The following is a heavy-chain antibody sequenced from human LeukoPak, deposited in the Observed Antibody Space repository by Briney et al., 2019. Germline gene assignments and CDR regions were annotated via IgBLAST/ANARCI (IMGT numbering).Heavy chain of an antibody. D-gene: IGHD2-15*01. CDR3: AKDRGDIVVVAPDRRYYYGMDV. J-gene: IGHJ6*02. CDR2: ISGSGGNT. CDR1: GFTFSSFA. V-gene: IGHV3-23*01. Sequence: PGGSLRLSCAASGFTFSSFAMHWVRQAPGKGLEWVSGISGSGGNTYYGDSVKGRCTISRDNSKNTLYLQMNSLRAEDTAVYYCAKDRGDIVVVAPDRRYYYGMDVWGQGTTATVSS.